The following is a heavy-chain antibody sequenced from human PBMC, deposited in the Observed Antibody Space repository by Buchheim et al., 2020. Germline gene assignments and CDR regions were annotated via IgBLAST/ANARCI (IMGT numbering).Heavy chain of an antibody. V-gene: IGHV1-8*01. J-gene: IGHJ4*02. Sequence: QVQLVQSGAEVQKPGASVKVSCKASGYPFTSSDLNWVRQATGQGLECLGWMNPDSGATGYAPKFKGRFTMTWETSITTAYMELSSLTSDDTAVYYCARTMVRGVPSMDYWGQGTL. CDR1: GYPFTSSD. D-gene: IGHD3-10*01. CDR3: ARTMVRGVPSMDY. CDR2: MNPDSGAT.